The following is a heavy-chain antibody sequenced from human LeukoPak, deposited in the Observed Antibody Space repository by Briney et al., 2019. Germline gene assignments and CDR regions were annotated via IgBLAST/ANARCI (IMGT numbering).Heavy chain of an antibody. J-gene: IGHJ6*02. CDR3: ARGGSPDV. CDR1: GGSMNSYF. D-gene: IGHD3-16*01. V-gene: IGHV4-4*07. Sequence: SETLSLTCSVSGGSMNSYFWTWIRQPAGKGLEWIGRMYGSSDPTYSPSLTSRVTMSVDTSKNQFSLKLSSVTAADTAVYYCARGGSPDVWGQGTTVTVSS. CDR2: MYGSSDP.